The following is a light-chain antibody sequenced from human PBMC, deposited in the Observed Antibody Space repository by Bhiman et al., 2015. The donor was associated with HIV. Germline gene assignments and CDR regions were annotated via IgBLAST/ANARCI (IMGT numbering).Light chain of an antibody. Sequence: QSVLTQPPSVSGAPGQRVTISCTGSSSNIGAGYDVHWYQQLPGTAPKLLIYDNNERPSGIPDRFSGSKSGTSATLGITGLQTGDEADYYCGTWDSSLSVVFGTGTKVTVL. J-gene: IGLJ1*01. CDR3: GTWDSSLSVV. V-gene: IGLV1-51*01. CDR1: SSNIGAGYD. CDR2: DNN.